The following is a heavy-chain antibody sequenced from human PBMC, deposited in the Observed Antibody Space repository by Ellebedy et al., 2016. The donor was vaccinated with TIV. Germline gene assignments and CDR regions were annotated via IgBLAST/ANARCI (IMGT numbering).Heavy chain of an antibody. Sequence: GGSLRLSXKGSGYRFTSYWIGWVRQMPGKGLEWMGIIYPGDSDIRYSPSFQGQVTISADKSISTAYLQWSSLKASDTAMYYCASSGVYYPSGSHYNPIAFDYWGQGTLVTVSS. J-gene: IGHJ4*02. D-gene: IGHD3-10*01. V-gene: IGHV5-51*01. CDR2: IYPGDSDI. CDR3: ASSGVYYPSGSHYNPIAFDY. CDR1: GYRFTSYW.